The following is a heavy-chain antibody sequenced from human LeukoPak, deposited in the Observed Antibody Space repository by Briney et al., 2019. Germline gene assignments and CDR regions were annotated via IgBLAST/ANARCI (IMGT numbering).Heavy chain of an antibody. J-gene: IGHJ6*02. CDR1: GFTFSSYA. D-gene: IGHD3-10*01. Sequence: GGSLRLSCAASGFTFSSYAMHWVRQAPGKGLEWVAVISYDGSNKYYADSVKGRFTISRDNSKNTLYLQMNSLRAGDTAVYYCAREKSGYYYGMDVWGQGTTVTVSS. CDR3: AREKSGYYYGMDV. V-gene: IGHV3-30-3*01. CDR2: ISYDGSNK.